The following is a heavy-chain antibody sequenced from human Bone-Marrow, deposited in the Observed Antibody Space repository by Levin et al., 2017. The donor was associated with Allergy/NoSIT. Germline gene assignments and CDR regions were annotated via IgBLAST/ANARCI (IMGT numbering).Heavy chain of an antibody. J-gene: IGHJ4*02. CDR1: GFTFSRSA. V-gene: IGHV3-23*01. CDR3: AKTKGYCSGGSCYLFDY. CDR2: ISGSGGST. Sequence: GGSLRLSCAASGFTFSRSALSWVRQAPGKGLEWVSAISGSGGSTYYADSVKGRFTISRDNSKNTLYLQMNSLRAEDTAVYYCAKTKGYCSGGSCYLFDYWGQGTLVTVSS. D-gene: IGHD2-15*01.